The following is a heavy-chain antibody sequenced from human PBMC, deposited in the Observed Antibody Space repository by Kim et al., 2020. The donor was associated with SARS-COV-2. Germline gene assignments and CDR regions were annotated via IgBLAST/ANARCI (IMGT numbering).Heavy chain of an antibody. V-gene: IGHV4-34*01. D-gene: IGHD3-10*01. J-gene: IGHJ4*02. Sequence: SLKGRVTISVDTSKNQFSLKLSSVTAADTAVYYCARGRGYYYGSGSPLDYWGQGTLVTVSS. CDR3: ARGRGYYYGSGSPLDY.